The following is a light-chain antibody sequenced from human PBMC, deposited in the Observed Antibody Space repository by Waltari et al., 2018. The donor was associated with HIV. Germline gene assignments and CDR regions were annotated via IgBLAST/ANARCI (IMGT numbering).Light chain of an antibody. CDR1: SSDFGSYKY. CDR2: EDN. V-gene: IGLV2-14*01. J-gene: IGLJ2*01. CDR3: SSYTDSSVI. Sequence: QSALTQPASVSGSPGQSITIPCPGASSDFGSYKYVSWYQHHPGIAPKRIIYEDNNRPLGVSNRFSGSKSGKTASLTISGLQAEDESDYYCSSYTDSSVIFGGGTKVTVL.